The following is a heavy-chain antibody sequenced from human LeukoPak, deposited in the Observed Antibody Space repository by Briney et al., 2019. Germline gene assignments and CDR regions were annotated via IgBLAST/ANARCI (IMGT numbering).Heavy chain of an antibody. CDR3: TKDRARTLNAFDV. J-gene: IGHJ3*01. CDR2: ITWNSGNI. Sequence: PGGSLRLSGAASGFTFDDYAMHWVRQAPGKGLEWVSGITWNSGNIGYADSVKGRFTISRDNAKNSLYLQMNSLRAEDTALYYCTKDRARTLNAFDVWGQGTMVTVSS. CDR1: GFTFDDYA. V-gene: IGHV3-9*01.